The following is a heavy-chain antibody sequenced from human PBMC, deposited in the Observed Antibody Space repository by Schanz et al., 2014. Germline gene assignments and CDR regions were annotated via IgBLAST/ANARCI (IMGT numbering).Heavy chain of an antibody. CDR3: ARGDAAYYFHD. J-gene: IGHJ4*02. CDR1: GFSVGNKY. CDR2: IYIGGNT. D-gene: IGHD2-15*01. V-gene: IGHV3-66*01. Sequence: EVQLVESGGGLVQPGGSLRLSCAASGFSVGNKYMNWVRQAPEKGLEWVSFIYIGGNTYYADSVKGRFTISRDNSKNTVYIQMSSLRTENTAVYCCARGDAAYYFHDWGQGSLVTVSS.